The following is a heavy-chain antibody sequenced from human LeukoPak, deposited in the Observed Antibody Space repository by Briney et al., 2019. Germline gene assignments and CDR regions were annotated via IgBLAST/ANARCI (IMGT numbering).Heavy chain of an antibody. CDR1: GFSFSNYA. CDR3: AKAVVIVPTATPFDY. CDR2: ISGRGANT. D-gene: IGHD2-2*01. V-gene: IGHV3-23*01. Sequence: PGGSLRLSCVASGFSFSNYAMSWVRQAPGKGLEWVSAISGRGANTYYADSVKGRFTISRDNSENTLYMQMNSLRAEDTAVYYCAKAVVIVPTATPFDYWGQGTLVTVSS. J-gene: IGHJ4*02.